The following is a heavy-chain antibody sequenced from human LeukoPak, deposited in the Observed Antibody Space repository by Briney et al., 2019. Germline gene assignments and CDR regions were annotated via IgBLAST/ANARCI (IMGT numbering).Heavy chain of an antibody. CDR3: ARVITIFGVGTYCFDY. V-gene: IGHV4-34*01. J-gene: IGHJ4*02. D-gene: IGHD3-3*01. Sequence: SSETLSLTCAVYGGSFSGYYWSWIRQPPGKGLEWIGEINHSGSTNYNPSLKSRVTISVDTSKNQFSLKLSSVTAADTAVYYCARVITIFGVGTYCFDYWGQGTLVTVSS. CDR2: INHSGST. CDR1: GGSFSGYY.